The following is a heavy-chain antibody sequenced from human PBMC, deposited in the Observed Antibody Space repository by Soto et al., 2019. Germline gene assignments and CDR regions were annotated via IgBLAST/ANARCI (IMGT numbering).Heavy chain of an antibody. CDR3: AKDRVGGTFYTPLAF. CDR1: GFNFDNYG. V-gene: IGHV3-30*18. D-gene: IGHD1-7*01. J-gene: IGHJ4*02. CDR2: ITHDGSFQ. Sequence: PGGSLRLSCQDSGFNFDNYGMHWVRQAPGKGLEWVAVITHDGSFQYYADSVKGRFTISRDNSKNTLSLHLNTLKPEDTAVYHCAKDRVGGTFYTPLAFWGQGTLVTVSS.